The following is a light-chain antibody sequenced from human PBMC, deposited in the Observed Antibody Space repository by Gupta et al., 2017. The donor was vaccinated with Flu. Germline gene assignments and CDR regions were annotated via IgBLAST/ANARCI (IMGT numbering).Light chain of an antibody. J-gene: IGLJ3*02. CDR2: DTN. Sequence: VTSGHNTYWFHQQPGQAPRTLIFDTNNKRSSAPPRFSGAPLGGTAALTLSGAQHADEAEYYCLPARDGAPQAGEFGGGTKLTVL. V-gene: IGLV7-46*01. CDR1: VTSGHN. CDR3: LPARDGAPQAGE.